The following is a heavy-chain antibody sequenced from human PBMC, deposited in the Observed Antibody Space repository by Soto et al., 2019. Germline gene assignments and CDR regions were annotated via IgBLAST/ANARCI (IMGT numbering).Heavy chain of an antibody. CDR1: GGSISSYY. D-gene: IGHD6-19*01. CDR2: IYYSGST. V-gene: IGHV4-59*01. CDR3: ARAAVAGTSFDYYYMDV. J-gene: IGHJ6*03. Sequence: SETLSLTCTVSGGSISSYYWSWIRQPPGKGLVWIGYIYYSGSTNYNPSLKSRVTISVDTSKNQFSLKLSSVTAADTAVYYCARAAVAGTSFDYYYMDVWGKGTTVTVSS.